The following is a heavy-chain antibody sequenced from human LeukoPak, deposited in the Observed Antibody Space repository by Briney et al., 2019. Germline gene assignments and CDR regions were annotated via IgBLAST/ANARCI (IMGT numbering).Heavy chain of an antibody. Sequence: PSETLSLTCTVSGGSISSYYWSWIRQPPGKGLEWIGYIYYSGSTNYNPSLKSRVTISVDTSKDQFSLKLSSVTAADTAVYYCARIAVAGTGLWFDPWGQGTLVTVSS. CDR2: IYYSGST. CDR3: ARIAVAGTGLWFDP. J-gene: IGHJ5*02. V-gene: IGHV4-59*01. CDR1: GGSISSYY. D-gene: IGHD6-19*01.